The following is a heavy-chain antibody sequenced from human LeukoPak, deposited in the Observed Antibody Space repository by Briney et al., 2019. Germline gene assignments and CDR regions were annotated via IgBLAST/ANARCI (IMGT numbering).Heavy chain of an antibody. CDR3: AKPCRSGLSPFDAFDI. V-gene: IGHV3-23*01. CDR1: GFTFSSYA. J-gene: IGHJ3*02. D-gene: IGHD6-19*01. CDR2: NSGSGDST. Sequence: GGSLRLSCAASGFTFSSYAMSWVRQAPGKGLEWVSANSGSGDSTYYADSVKGRFTISRDSSKNTLYLQMNSLRAEDTAVYYCAKPCRSGLSPFDAFDIWGQGTMVTVSS.